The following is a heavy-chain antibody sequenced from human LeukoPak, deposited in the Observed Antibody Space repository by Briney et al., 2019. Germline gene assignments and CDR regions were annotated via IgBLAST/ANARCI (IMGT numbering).Heavy chain of an antibody. D-gene: IGHD3-22*01. CDR3: ARDPYYYDSSGYH. J-gene: IGHJ4*02. CDR2: IKQDGSEK. Sequence: PGGSLRVSCAASGFTFSSYAMSWVRQAPGKGLEWVANIKQDGSEKYYVDSVKGRFTISRDNAKNSLYLQMNSLRAEDTAVYYCARDPYYYDSSGYHWGQGTLVTVSS. V-gene: IGHV3-7*03. CDR1: GFTFSSYA.